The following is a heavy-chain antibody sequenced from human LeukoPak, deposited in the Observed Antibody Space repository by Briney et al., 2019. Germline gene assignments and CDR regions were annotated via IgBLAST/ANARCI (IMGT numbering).Heavy chain of an antibody. V-gene: IGHV4-39*07. CDR2: IYYSGST. CDR3: ARGRNWNYSTGGYYYYYYMDV. J-gene: IGHJ6*03. CDR1: SASITSSPYY. D-gene: IGHD1-7*01. Sequence: SETLSLTCTVSSASITSSPYYWGWIRQPPGKGLEWIGNIYYSGSTYYNPSLKSRVTISVDTSKNQFSLKLSSVTAADTAVYYCARGRNWNYSTGGYYYYYYMDVWGKGTTVTVSS.